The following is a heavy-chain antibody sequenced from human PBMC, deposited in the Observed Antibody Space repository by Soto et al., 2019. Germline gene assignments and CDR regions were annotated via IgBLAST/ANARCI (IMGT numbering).Heavy chain of an antibody. CDR2: IYYSGST. D-gene: IGHD3-3*01. J-gene: IGHJ5*02. V-gene: IGHV4-39*01. CDR3: ARRGYDFWSGYYSVGHNWFDP. CDR1: GGSISSSSYY. Sequence: SETLSLTCTVSGGSISSSSYYWGWIRQPPGKGLEWIGSIYYSGSTYYNPSLKSRVTISVDTSKNQFSLKLSSVTAADTAVYYCARRGYDFWSGYYSVGHNWFDPWGQGTLVTVS.